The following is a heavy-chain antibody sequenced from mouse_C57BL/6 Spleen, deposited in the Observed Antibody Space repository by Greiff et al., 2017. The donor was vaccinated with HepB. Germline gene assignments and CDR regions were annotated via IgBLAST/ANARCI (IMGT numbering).Heavy chain of an antibody. J-gene: IGHJ3*01. CDR3: AMSFLIYDYEAWVAY. CDR1: GYTFTDYY. D-gene: IGHD2-4*01. CDR2: INPNNGGT. V-gene: IGHV1-26*01. Sequence: VQLQQSGPELVKPGASVKISCKASGYTFTDYYMNWVKQSHGKSLEWIGDINPNNGGTSYNQKFKGKATLTVDKSSSTAYMDLRSLTSEDSAVYYCAMSFLIYDYEAWVAYWGQGTLVTVSA.